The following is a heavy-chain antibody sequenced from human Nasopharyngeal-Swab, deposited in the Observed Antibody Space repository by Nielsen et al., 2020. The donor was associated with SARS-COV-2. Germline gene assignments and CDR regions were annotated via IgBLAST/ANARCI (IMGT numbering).Heavy chain of an antibody. D-gene: IGHD2-15*01. Sequence: WIRQPPGKGLEWVAVIWYDGSNKYYADSVKGRFTISRDNSKNTLYLQMNSPRAEDTAVYYCARVQNYCSGGSCSTLDAFDIWGQGTMVTVSS. J-gene: IGHJ3*02. V-gene: IGHV3-33*01. CDR3: ARVQNYCSGGSCSTLDAFDI. CDR2: IWYDGSNK.